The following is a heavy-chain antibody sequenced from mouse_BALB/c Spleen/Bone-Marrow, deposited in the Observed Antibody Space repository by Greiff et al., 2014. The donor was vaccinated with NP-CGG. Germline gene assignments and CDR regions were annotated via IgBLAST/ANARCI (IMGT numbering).Heavy chain of an antibody. CDR3: ARLYYGNTYYYAMDY. Sequence: VQLVESGPGLVAPSQSLSITCTVSGFSLSRYSVHWVLQPPGKGLEWLGIIWGGGSTDYNSALKSRLSISKDNSKSQVFLKMNSLQTDDTAMYYCARLYYGNTYYYAMDYWGQGTSVTVSS. J-gene: IGHJ4*01. D-gene: IGHD2-1*01. V-gene: IGHV2-6-4*01. CDR2: IWGGGST. CDR1: GFSLSRYS.